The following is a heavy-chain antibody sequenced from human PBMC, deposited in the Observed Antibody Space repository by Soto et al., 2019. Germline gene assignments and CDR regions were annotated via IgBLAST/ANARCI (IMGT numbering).Heavy chain of an antibody. Sequence: GGSLRLSCAASGFTFSSYAMSWVRQAPGKGLEWVSDSSSSSSSTYYADSVKGRFTISRDNAKNSLYLQMNSLRDEDTAVYYCARAPSRFTMIVVPFFFDIWGQGTMVTVSS. D-gene: IGHD3-22*01. CDR3: ARAPSRFTMIVVPFFFDI. CDR2: SSSSSSST. J-gene: IGHJ3*02. CDR1: GFTFSSYA. V-gene: IGHV3-48*02.